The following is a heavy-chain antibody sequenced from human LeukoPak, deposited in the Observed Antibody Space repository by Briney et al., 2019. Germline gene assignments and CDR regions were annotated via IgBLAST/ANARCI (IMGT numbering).Heavy chain of an antibody. CDR3: ARDFKLRAFDY. J-gene: IGHJ4*02. Sequence: GASVKVSCKASGYTFTDYYMHWVRQAPGRGLEWMGWINPNSGGTNYAQKFQGRVTMTRDTSISTAYMELSRLRSDDTAVYYCARDFKLRAFDYWGQGTLVTVSS. D-gene: IGHD1-7*01. V-gene: IGHV1-2*02. CDR1: GYTFTDYY. CDR2: INPNSGGT.